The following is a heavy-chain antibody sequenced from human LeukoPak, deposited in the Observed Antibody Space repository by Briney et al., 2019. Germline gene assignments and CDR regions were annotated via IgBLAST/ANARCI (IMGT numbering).Heavy chain of an antibody. CDR1: GGSISSYY. CDR2: ISSSSSTI. D-gene: IGHD2-21*02. Sequence: LSLTCTVSGGSISSYYWRWIRQPPGEGLGWVSSISSSSSTIYYADSVKGRCTISRDNAKNSLYLQMNSLRAEDTAVYYCALAPLTVTALYYFDYWGQGTLVTVSS. J-gene: IGHJ4*02. CDR3: ALAPLTVTALYYFDY. V-gene: IGHV3-11*04.